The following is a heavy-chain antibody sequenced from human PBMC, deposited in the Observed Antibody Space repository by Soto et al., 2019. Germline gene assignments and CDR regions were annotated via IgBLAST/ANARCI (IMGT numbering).Heavy chain of an antibody. V-gene: IGHV3-23*01. CDR3: AKGTTYYYDSSGYCIDY. J-gene: IGHJ4*02. CDR2: ISGSGGST. CDR1: GFTFSSYA. D-gene: IGHD3-22*01. Sequence: AGGSLRLSCAASGFTFSSYAMSWVRQAPGKGLEWVSAISGSGGSTYYADSVKGRFTISRDNSKNTLYLQMNSLRAEDTAVYYCAKGTTYYYDSSGYCIDYWGQGTLVTVSS.